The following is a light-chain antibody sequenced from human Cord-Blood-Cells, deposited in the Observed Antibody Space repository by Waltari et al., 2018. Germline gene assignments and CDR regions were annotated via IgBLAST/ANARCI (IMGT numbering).Light chain of an antibody. CDR3: SSYTSSSSVV. J-gene: IGLJ2*01. V-gene: IGLV2-14*01. Sequence: QSALTQPASVSGSPGQSITISCTGTSSDVGGYNYFSWYQQHPGKVPILMIYDVSKRPSGGANRFSGAKSGNTASLTISGLQAEDEADYYCSSYTSSSSVVFGGGTKLTVL. CDR2: DVS. CDR1: SSDVGGYNY.